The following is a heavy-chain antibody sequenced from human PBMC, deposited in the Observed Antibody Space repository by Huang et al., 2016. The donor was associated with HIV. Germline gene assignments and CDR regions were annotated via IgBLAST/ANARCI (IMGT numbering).Heavy chain of an antibody. CDR3: ARAPHYGSGSYYY. D-gene: IGHD3-10*01. CDR2: ITHSGST. CDR1: GGSFSGYY. J-gene: IGHJ4*02. V-gene: IGHV4-34*01. Sequence: QVQLHQWGAGLLKPSETLSLTCAVYGGSFSGYYWSWIRQPPGKGLEWIGEITHSGSTNYNPSLKSRVTISEETSKNQFSLKLSSVTAADTAVYDCARAPHYGSGSYYYWGQGTLVTVSS.